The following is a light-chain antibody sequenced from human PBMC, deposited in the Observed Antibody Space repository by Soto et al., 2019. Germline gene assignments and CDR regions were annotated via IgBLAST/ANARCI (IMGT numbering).Light chain of an antibody. Sequence: SYELTQPPSVSAAPGQTARITCGGKNIGSKSVQWYQQKPGQAPVLVVYDDSDRPSGIPERFSGSNSGNTATLTINRVEVGDEADYYCQVWGSSSDHWVFGGGTKLTVL. CDR3: QVWGSSSDHWV. CDR1: NIGSKS. V-gene: IGLV3-21*02. J-gene: IGLJ3*02. CDR2: DDS.